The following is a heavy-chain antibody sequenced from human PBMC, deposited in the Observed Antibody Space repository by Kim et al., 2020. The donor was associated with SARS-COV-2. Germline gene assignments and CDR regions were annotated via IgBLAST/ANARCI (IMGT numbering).Heavy chain of an antibody. J-gene: IGHJ6*02. V-gene: IGHV4-31*03. D-gene: IGHD3-9*01. CDR1: GGSISSGGYY. CDR3: AREYPGIRSDFDWLWDNPKYFYYGMDV. CDR2: IYYSGST. Sequence: SETLSLTCTVSGGSISSGGYYWSWIRQHPGKGLEWIGYIYYSGSTYYNPSLKSRVTISVDTSKNQFSLKLSSVTAADTAVYYCAREYPGIRSDFDWLWDNPKYFYYGMDVWGQGTTVTVSS.